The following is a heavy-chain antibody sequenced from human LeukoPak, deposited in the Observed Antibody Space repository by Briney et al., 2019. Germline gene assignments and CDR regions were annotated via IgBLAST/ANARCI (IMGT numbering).Heavy chain of an antibody. Sequence: GSSVKVSCKASGGTFSSYAISWVRQAPGQGLEWMGRIIPILGIANYAQKFQGRVTITADKSTSTAYMELSSPRSEDTAVYYCARLYEQQLVPPFQHWGQGTLVTVSS. CDR3: ARLYEQQLVPPFQH. CDR2: IIPILGIA. D-gene: IGHD6-13*01. V-gene: IGHV1-69*04. CDR1: GGTFSSYA. J-gene: IGHJ1*01.